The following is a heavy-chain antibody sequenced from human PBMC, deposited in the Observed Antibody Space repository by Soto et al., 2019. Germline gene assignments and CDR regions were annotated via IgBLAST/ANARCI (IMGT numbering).Heavy chain of an antibody. CDR1: GFTFSSYA. J-gene: IGHJ4*02. Sequence: GVSLRLSCAASGFTFSSYAVSWVRQAPGKGLEWVSALSCSGGSTYYADSVKGRFTISRDNSKHTLYLQINSLRDEDTDVYYCAKEYYYDSSGYYKLGGQGTLVTVSS. V-gene: IGHV3-23*01. D-gene: IGHD3-22*01. CDR2: LSCSGGST. CDR3: AKEYYYDSSGYYKL.